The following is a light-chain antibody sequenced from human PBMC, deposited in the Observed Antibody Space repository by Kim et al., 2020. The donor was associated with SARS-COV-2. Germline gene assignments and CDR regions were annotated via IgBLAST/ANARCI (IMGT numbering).Light chain of an antibody. CDR1: SRDFGTYMY. J-gene: IGLJ1*01. CDR2: DVS. V-gene: IGLV2-14*03. Sequence: SITLSCTGPSRDFGTYMYVSWYQQHPGKAPQLMIFDVSTRPSGVSSRFSGSKSDNTASLTISGLQAEDEADYYCSAYATSNTLDVFGTGTKVTVL. CDR3: SAYATSNTLDV.